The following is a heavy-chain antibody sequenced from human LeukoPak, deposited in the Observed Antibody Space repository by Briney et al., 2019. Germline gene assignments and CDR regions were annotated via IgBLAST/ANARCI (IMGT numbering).Heavy chain of an antibody. J-gene: IGHJ4*02. V-gene: IGHV3-23*01. CDR1: GFTFSGYA. CDR3: AKESAFWSAYLDY. D-gene: IGHD3-3*01. Sequence: GGSLRLSCAASGFTFSGYAMSWVRQAPGTGLEWVSAINGNGGHTDYADSVKGRFTIPRDNSRNTLYLQMNSLRAERASVYYCAKESAFWSAYLDYWGQGTLGTVSS. CDR2: INGNGGHT.